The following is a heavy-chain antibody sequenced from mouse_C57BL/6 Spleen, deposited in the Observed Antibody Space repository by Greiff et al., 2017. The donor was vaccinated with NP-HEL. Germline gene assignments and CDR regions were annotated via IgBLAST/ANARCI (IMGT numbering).Heavy chain of an antibody. D-gene: IGHD1-1*01. CDR2: INPNNGGT. Sequence: EVKLMESGPELVKPGASVKIPCKASGYTFTDYNMDWVKQSHGKSLEWIGDINPNNGGTIYNQKFKGKATLTVDKSSSTAYMELRSLTSEDTAVYYCARKEFYYGSTSGYFDVWGTGTTVTVSS. J-gene: IGHJ1*03. CDR1: GYTFTDYN. V-gene: IGHV1-18*01. CDR3: ARKEFYYGSTSGYFDV.